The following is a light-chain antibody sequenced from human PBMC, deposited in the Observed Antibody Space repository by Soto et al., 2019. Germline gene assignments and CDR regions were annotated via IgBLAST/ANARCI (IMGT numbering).Light chain of an antibody. CDR1: QSVSNSY. V-gene: IGKV3-20*01. Sequence: EIVLTQSPGTLSLSPGERATLSCRASQSVSNSYLAWYLQKPGQAPRLLFIGTSTRATGIPDRISGSGSGTDFTLTISRLEPEDFAVYYCQQYSTSRPTFGQGTKVEIK. J-gene: IGKJ1*01. CDR2: GTS. CDR3: QQYSTSRPT.